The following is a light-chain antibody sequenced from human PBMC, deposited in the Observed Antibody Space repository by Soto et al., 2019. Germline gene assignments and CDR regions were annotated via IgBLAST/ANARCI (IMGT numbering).Light chain of an antibody. Sequence: QSALTQPASLSGSPGQSITISCTGTSSDVGGFNYVSWYQQHPGKAPKLLIFDVYSRPSGISNRFSGSKSGSTASLTISGLQAEDEADYYCSSYTTSRSYVFGAGTRSTS. V-gene: IGLV2-14*01. CDR2: DVY. J-gene: IGLJ1*01. CDR1: SSDVGGFNY. CDR3: SSYTTSRSYV.